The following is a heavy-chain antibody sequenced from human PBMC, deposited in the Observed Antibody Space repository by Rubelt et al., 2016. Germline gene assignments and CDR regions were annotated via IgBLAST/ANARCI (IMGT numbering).Heavy chain of an antibody. V-gene: IGHV1-69*04. J-gene: IGHJ3*02. CDR1: GYTFTSYG. CDR3: ARDPRSYHAFDI. D-gene: IGHD1-26*01. CDR2: IIPILGIA. Sequence: QVQLVQSGAEVKKPGASVKVSCKASGYTFTSYGISWVRQAPGQGLEWLGRIIPILGIANYAQRVQGRGTITADKSTSTAYMELSSLRSEDTAVYYCARDPRSYHAFDIWGQGTMVTVSS.